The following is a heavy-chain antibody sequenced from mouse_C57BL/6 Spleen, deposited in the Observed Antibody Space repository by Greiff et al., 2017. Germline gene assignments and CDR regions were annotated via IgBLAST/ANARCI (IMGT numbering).Heavy chain of an antibody. CDR3: ARVTVVGYVDV. Sequence: QVQLQQSGAELARPGDSVKMSCKASGYTFTSYTMHWVKQRPGQGLEWIGYINPSSGYTKYNQKFKDKATLTADKSSSTDDMQLSSLTAEDSAVYYCARVTVVGYVDVWGTGTTVTVSS. CDR2: INPSSGYT. V-gene: IGHV1-4*01. CDR1: GYTFTSYT. D-gene: IGHD1-1*01. J-gene: IGHJ1*03.